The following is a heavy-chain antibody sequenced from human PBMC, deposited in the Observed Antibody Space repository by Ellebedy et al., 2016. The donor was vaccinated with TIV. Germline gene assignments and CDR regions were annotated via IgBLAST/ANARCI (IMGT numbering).Heavy chain of an antibody. V-gene: IGHV3-23*01. D-gene: IGHD6-13*01. Sequence: GESLKISCAASGFTFNTFAMTWVRQAPGKGLEWVSGFGISGDTTYYADSVKGRFTISRDNSKNTLYLLMNTLRGEDTAVYYCARDWAAANMALDYWGQGTLVTVSS. CDR1: GFTFNTFA. J-gene: IGHJ4*02. CDR3: ARDWAAANMALDY. CDR2: FGISGDTT.